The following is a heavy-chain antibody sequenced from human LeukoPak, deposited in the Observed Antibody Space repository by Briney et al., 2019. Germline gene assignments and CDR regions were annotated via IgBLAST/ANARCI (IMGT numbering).Heavy chain of an antibody. Sequence: GASVKVSCKASGFPFTRYDINWVRQTSAQGLEWMGWMNPNTGNTGYARKFQGRVTMTRATSTSTAYMELRDLRSEVTAVYYCVRDGEGVAISVNYWFDPWGQGTLVTVSS. CDR2: MNPNTGNT. V-gene: IGHV1-8*01. J-gene: IGHJ5*02. D-gene: IGHD3-10*01. CDR3: VRDGEGVAISVNYWFDP. CDR1: GFPFTRYD.